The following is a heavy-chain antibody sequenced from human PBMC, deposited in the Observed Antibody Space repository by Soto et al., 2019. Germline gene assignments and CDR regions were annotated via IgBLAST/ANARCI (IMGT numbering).Heavy chain of an antibody. Sequence: QVQLVQSGAEVKKPGSSVKVSCKASGDTASKFLINWVRQAPGQGPEWMGGIIPMFGTTNYARKFRGRVTITADESTTTAYMELSSLQSEDTAVYSCAREIGYGDFSAALLDWGQGTLVTVSS. D-gene: IGHD4-17*01. J-gene: IGHJ4*02. V-gene: IGHV1-69*01. CDR2: IIPMFGTT. CDR3: AREIGYGDFSAALLD. CDR1: GDTASKFL.